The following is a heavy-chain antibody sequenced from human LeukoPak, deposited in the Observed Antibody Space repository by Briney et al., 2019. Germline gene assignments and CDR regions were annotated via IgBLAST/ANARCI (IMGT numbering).Heavy chain of an antibody. J-gene: IGHJ4*02. CDR1: GFTVSSSY. CDR3: ARDTLGAYDSNGYYHGY. CDR2: IYSADNT. V-gene: IGHV3-53*01. Sequence: PAGSLRLSCAASGFTVSSSYMSWVRQAPGQGLEWVSLIYSADNTHYADSVKGRFSISRDNSKNTLYLQMNSLRAEDTAVYYCARDTLGAYDSNGYYHGYWGQGTLVTVSS. D-gene: IGHD3-22*01.